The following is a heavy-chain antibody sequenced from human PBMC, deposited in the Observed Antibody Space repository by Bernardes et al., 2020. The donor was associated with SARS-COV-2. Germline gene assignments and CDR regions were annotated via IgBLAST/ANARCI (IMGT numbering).Heavy chain of an antibody. J-gene: IGHJ5*02. Sequence: GGSLRLSCAASGFTFSDYYMSWIRRAPGKGLEWVSYISSSGSTIYYADSVKGRFTISRDNAKNSLYLQMNSLRAEDTAVYYCARDPPVVVIDYGWFDPWGQGTLVTVSS. CDR1: GFTFSDYY. CDR3: ARDPPVVVIDYGWFDP. V-gene: IGHV3-11*01. CDR2: ISSSGSTI. D-gene: IGHD3-22*01.